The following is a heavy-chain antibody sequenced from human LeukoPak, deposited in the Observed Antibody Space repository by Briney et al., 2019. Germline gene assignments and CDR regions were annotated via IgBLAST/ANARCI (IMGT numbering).Heavy chain of an antibody. D-gene: IGHD4-23*01. V-gene: IGHV5-51*01. J-gene: IGHJ4*02. CDR3: ARLLGYGGTYYFDY. Sequence: GESLKISCKDSGYSFTNYWVAWVRQMPGKGLEWMGIIYPRDSDTTYSPSFQGQVTISADKSISTAYLQWSSLKASDTAVYFCARLLGYGGTYYFDYWGQGTLVTVSS. CDR2: IYPRDSDT. CDR1: GYSFTNYW.